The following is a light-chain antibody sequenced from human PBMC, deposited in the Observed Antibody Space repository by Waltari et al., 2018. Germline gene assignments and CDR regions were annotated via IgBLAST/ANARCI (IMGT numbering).Light chain of an antibody. J-gene: IGKJ4*01. CDR2: NSY. V-gene: IGKV3-11*01. CDR1: ENVNSY. Sequence: EIVMTQSPATLSLSPGERATLSCRASENVNSYLVWFQQKPGQPPRLLIYNSYNRATGVPGRFSGSGSGTDFTLTITNLEPEDSAVYYCQQHNNYPLTFGGGTKIEIK. CDR3: QQHNNYPLT.